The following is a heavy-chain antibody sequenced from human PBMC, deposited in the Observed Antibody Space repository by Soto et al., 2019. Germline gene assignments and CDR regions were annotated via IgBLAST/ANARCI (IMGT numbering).Heavy chain of an antibody. CDR1: GGSISSGGYS. Sequence: QLQLQESGSGLVKPSQTLSLTCAVSGGSISSGGYSWNWIRQPPGKGLEWIGYIYHGGNTYYNPSLKRPVNISVDRAKKQFSLKLSSVTAADTAVYYCAREDGTTVRYFDLWGRGTLVTVSS. CDR2: IYHGGNT. D-gene: IGHD1-7*01. V-gene: IGHV4-30-2*01. J-gene: IGHJ2*01. CDR3: AREDGTTVRYFDL.